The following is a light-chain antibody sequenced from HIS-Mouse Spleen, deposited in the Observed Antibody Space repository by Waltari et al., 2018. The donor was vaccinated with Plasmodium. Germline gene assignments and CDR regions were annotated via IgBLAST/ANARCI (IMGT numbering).Light chain of an antibody. Sequence: EIVLTQSPGTLSLSPGERATLSCRASQSVSSCYLAWYQQKPGQEPRLLIYGASSRATGIPDRFSGSGSGTDFTLTISRLEPEDFAVYYCQQYGSSPYTFGQGTKLEIK. CDR2: GAS. CDR1: QSVSSCY. J-gene: IGKJ2*01. V-gene: IGKV3-20*01. CDR3: QQYGSSPYT.